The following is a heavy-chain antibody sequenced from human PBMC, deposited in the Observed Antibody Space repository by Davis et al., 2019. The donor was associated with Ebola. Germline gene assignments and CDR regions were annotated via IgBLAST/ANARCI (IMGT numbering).Heavy chain of an antibody. D-gene: IGHD3-3*01. CDR3: ATRRDFWSGYSHFDY. CDR2: IYYSGST. J-gene: IGHJ4*02. V-gene: IGHV4-39*01. CDR1: GGSISSSSYY. Sequence: SETLSLTCTVSGGSISSSSYYWGWIRQPPGKGLEWIGSIYYSGSTYYNPSLETRVTISVDTSKNQFSLKLSSVTAADTAVYYCATRRDFWSGYSHFDYWGQGTLVTVSS.